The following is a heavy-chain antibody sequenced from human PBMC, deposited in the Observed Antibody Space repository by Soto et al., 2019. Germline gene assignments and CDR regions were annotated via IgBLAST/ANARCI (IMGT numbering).Heavy chain of an antibody. J-gene: IGHJ4*02. D-gene: IGHD2-2*01. Sequence: QVQLVQSGAEVKKPGASVKVSCKASGYTFTSYGISWVRQAPGQGLEWMGWSSAYSGNTNYAQKLQGRVTMTTDTSTSTAYMELRSLRSDDTAVYYCARERRVSVVPAAMKGEFDYWGQGTLVTVSS. CDR1: GYTFTSYG. CDR3: ARERRVSVVPAAMKGEFDY. V-gene: IGHV1-18*01. CDR2: SSAYSGNT.